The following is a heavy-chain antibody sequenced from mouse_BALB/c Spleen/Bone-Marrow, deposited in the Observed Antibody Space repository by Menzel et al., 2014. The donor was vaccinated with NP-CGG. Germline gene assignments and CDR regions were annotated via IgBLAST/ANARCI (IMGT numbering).Heavy chain of an antibody. V-gene: IGHV1-5*01. Sequence: EVQLQQSGTVLARPGASVKMSCKASGYSFTNYWMHWVKQRPGQGLEWIGAIYPGNSDTRYNQKFKGKAKLTAVTSASTAYMDLSSLTNEDSAVYYRTTLGLAWFAYWGQGTLVTVSA. CDR2: IYPGNSDT. CDR1: GYSFTNYW. CDR3: TTLGLAWFAY. D-gene: IGHD3-1*01. J-gene: IGHJ3*01.